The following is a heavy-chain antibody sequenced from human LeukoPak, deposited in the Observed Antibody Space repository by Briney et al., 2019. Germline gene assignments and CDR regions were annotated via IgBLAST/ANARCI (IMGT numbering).Heavy chain of an antibody. V-gene: IGHV4-59*11. Sequence: SETLSLTCTVSGGSISSHYWSWIRQPPGKGLEWIGYIYYSGSTNYNPSLKSRVTISVDTSKNQFSLKLSSVTAADTAVYYCARRMSAAAAGFWFDPWGQGTLVTVSS. CDR3: ARRMSAAAAGFWFDP. CDR1: GGSISSHY. J-gene: IGHJ5*02. CDR2: IYYSGST. D-gene: IGHD6-13*01.